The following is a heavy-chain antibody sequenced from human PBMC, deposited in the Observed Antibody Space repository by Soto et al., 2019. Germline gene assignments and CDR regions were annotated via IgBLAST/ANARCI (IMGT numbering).Heavy chain of an antibody. V-gene: IGHV1-18*01. CDR3: ASALSKYDSSGYYSDY. Sequence: GASVKVSCKASGYTFTSYGISWVRQAPGQGLEWMGWISAYNGNTNYAQKLQGRVTMTTDTSTSTAYMELRSLRSDDTAVYYCASALSKYDSSGYYSDYWGQGTLVTVSS. D-gene: IGHD3-22*01. CDR1: GYTFTSYG. CDR2: ISAYNGNT. J-gene: IGHJ4*02.